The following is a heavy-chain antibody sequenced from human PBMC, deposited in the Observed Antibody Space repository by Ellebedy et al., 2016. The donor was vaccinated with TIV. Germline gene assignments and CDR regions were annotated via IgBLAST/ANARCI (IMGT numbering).Heavy chain of an antibody. CDR3: AGGSGFLFDI. CDR1: GFTFSRYS. D-gene: IGHD3-22*01. CDR2: IKEDGSAK. V-gene: IGHV3-7*04. Sequence: PGGSLRLSCAASGFTFSRYSMTWVRQAAGKGLEWVANIKEDGSAKYYVDSVEGRFTVSRDNAKNSLYLQMNRLRAEDTALYYCAGGSGFLFDIWGQGTMVTVS. J-gene: IGHJ3*02.